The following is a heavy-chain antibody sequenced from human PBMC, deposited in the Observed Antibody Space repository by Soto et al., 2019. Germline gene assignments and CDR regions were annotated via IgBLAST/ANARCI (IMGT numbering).Heavy chain of an antibody. CDR1: GFTFSTSA. CDR2: ISGSGGST. V-gene: IGHV3-23*01. D-gene: IGHD1-1*01. Sequence: EVLLLESGGGLVQPGGSLRLSCAASGFTFSTSAMSWVRQAPGKGLEWVSAISGSGGSTYRADSVKGRFTISRDNSKNTLYLQMNSLRAEDTAVYYCVKREWDYTGSAFEIWGQGTMVTVSS. J-gene: IGHJ3*02. CDR3: VKREWDYTGSAFEI.